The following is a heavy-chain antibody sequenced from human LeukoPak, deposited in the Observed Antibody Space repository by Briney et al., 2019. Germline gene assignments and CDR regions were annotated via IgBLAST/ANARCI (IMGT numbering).Heavy chain of an antibody. D-gene: IGHD3-10*01. CDR3: ARGSGSPFDY. Sequence: SETLSLTCPVYAGSFSGDYWTWIRQPPGKGLEWIGVILHSGSTNYNPSLKSRVTISVDTSKNQFSLKLSSVTAADTAVYYCARGSGSPFDYWGQGTLVTVSS. CDR2: ILHSGST. J-gene: IGHJ4*02. CDR1: AGSFSGDY. V-gene: IGHV4-34*01.